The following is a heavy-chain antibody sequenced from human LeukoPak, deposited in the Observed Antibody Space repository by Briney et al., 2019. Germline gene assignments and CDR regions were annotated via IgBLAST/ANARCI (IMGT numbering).Heavy chain of an antibody. J-gene: IGHJ2*01. CDR3: ARHRARDGYNWNWYFDL. CDR2: IYTSGST. Sequence: SETLSLTCTVSGGSISSYYWSWIRQPAGKGLEWIGRIYTSGSTNYNPSLKSRVTISVDTSKNQFSLKLSSVTAADTAVYYCARHRARDGYNWNWYFDLWGRGTLVTVSS. V-gene: IGHV4-4*07. CDR1: GGSISSYY. D-gene: IGHD5-24*01.